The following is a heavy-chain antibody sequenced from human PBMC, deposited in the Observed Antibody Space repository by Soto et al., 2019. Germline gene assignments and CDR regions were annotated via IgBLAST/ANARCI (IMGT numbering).Heavy chain of an antibody. CDR1: GVPISSTSYF. CDR3: ARRGYGLDV. V-gene: IGHV4-39*01. CDR2: TYLDGRI. Sequence: QVQLQESGPRLVKPSETVSLTCSVSGVPISSTSYFWAWIRQPPGKGLEWIGSTYLDGRISYNPSLESRLPSSFDTSNNHFSLTLPSVTVSDTALYYCARRGYGLDVWGQGTTVKVSS. J-gene: IGHJ6*02. D-gene: IGHD6-13*01.